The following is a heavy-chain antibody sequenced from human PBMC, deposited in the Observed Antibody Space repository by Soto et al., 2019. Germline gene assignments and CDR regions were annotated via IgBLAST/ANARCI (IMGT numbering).Heavy chain of an antibody. D-gene: IGHD3-22*01. Sequence: GGSLRLSCAASGFTFSNAWMSWVRQAPGKGLEWVGRIKSKTDGGTTDYAATVKGRLIISRDDSKDTVYLQMNSLKTEDTAVYYCITDENYYDSSGYHYIDYWGQGTLVTVSS. J-gene: IGHJ4*02. CDR3: ITDENYYDSSGYHYIDY. CDR1: GFTFSNAW. V-gene: IGHV3-15*01. CDR2: IKSKTDGGTT.